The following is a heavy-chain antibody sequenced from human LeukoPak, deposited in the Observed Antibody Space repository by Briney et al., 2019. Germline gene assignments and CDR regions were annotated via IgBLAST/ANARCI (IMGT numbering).Heavy chain of an antibody. CDR3: ARVYLGVYYYGSSGYSHLDY. V-gene: IGHV1-2*02. CDR1: GYTFTDYY. CDR2: INPNSGGT. J-gene: IGHJ4*02. D-gene: IGHD3-22*01. Sequence: ASVTVSCQASGYTFTDYYMHWVRQAPGQGLEWMGWINPNSGGTNYAQKFQGRVTMTRDTSISTAYMELSRLRSDETAVYYCARVYLGVYYYGSSGYSHLDYWGQGTLVTVSS.